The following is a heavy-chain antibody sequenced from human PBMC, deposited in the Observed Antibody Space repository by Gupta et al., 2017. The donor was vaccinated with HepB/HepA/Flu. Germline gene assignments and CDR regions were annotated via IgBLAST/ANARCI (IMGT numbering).Heavy chain of an antibody. V-gene: IGHV2-5*02. D-gene: IGHD4-17*01. CDR3: AQFYGDYVYRYGMDV. Sequence: QITLKESGPTLVKPTQTLTLTCTFSGFSLSTSGVGVGWIRQPPGKALEWLALIYWDDDKRYSPSLKSRLTITQDTSKNHVVLTMTNMDPVDTATYYFAQFYGDYVYRYGMDVWGQGTTVTGSS. CDR1: GFSLSTSGVG. CDR2: IYWDDDK. J-gene: IGHJ6*02.